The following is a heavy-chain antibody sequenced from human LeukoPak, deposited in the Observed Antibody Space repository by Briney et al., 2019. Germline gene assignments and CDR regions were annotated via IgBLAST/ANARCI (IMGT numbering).Heavy chain of an antibody. V-gene: IGHV3-23*01. Sequence: GGSLRLSCAASGITFSNYAMSWVRQAPGKGLEWVSAISGSGGNTYYADSVKGRFTISRDNSKNTLYLQMNSLRAEDTALYYCAKDRTWGLDYWGQGTLVTVSS. CDR3: AKDRTWGLDY. CDR2: ISGSGGNT. J-gene: IGHJ4*02. D-gene: IGHD7-27*01. CDR1: GITFSNYA.